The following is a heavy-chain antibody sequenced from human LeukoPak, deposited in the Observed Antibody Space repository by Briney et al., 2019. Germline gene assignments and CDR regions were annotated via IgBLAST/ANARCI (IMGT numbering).Heavy chain of an antibody. Sequence: GGSLRLSCAASGFTFSDYYMSWIRQAPGKGLEWVSYISSSGSTIYYADSVKGRFTISRDNAKNSLYLQMNSLRAKDTAVYYCARDSTVWAAAGTGKYYYYYYMDVWGKGTTVTVSS. D-gene: IGHD6-13*01. V-gene: IGHV3-11*04. CDR1: GFTFSDYY. J-gene: IGHJ6*03. CDR3: ARDSTVWAAAGTGKYYYYYYMDV. CDR2: ISSSGSTI.